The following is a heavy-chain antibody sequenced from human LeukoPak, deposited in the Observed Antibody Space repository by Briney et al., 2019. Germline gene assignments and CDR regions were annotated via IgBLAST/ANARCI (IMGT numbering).Heavy chain of an antibody. D-gene: IGHD3-22*01. J-gene: IGHJ6*03. Sequence: GGSLRLSCAASGFTFSSYGMSWVRQAPGKGLEWVSAISGSGGSTYYADSVKGRFTISRDNSKNTLYLQMNSLRAEDTAVYYCAKTAYYYDSSGYYYSDYYYYYMDVWGKGTTVTISS. CDR3: AKTAYYYDSSGYYYSDYYYYYMDV. CDR2: ISGSGGST. CDR1: GFTFSSYG. V-gene: IGHV3-23*01.